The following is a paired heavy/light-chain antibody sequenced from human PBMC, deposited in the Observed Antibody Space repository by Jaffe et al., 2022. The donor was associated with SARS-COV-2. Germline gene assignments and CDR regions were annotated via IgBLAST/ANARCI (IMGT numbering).Heavy chain of an antibody. CDR3: LVITQGY. V-gene: IGHV1-46*04. CDR2: IDPGDGNT. CDR1: GYTFSKYF. Sequence: HLVQSGTEVKQPGASVKVSCKSSGYTFSKYFIHWVRQAPGQGLEWMGRIDPGDGNTKYAQILQGRLTLSRDTSTSTVYMELSSLRSEDTGTYFCLVITQGYWGQGTLVTVSA. D-gene: IGHD3-16*01. J-gene: IGHJ4*02.
Light chain of an antibody. V-gene: IGKV3-20*01. J-gene: IGKJ3*01. CDR2: GAS. CDR1: QSVTSNY. Sequence: EIVLTQSPGTLSLSPGERAALSCRASQSVTSNYLAWYQQKPGQAPRLLIYGASTRATGIPDRFSGSGSGTDFTLTISRLEPEDFAVYYCQQYDGLSTFGPGTKVDIK. CDR3: QQYDGLST.